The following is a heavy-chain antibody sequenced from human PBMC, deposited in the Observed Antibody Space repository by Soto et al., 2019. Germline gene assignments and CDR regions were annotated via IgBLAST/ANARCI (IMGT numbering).Heavy chain of an antibody. CDR3: ARVGVIRLSTPIAARDGLGYGMDV. Sequence: QVQLQQSGPGLVKPSQTLSLTCAISGDSVSSNSAAWNWIRQSPSRGLEWLGRTYYRSKWYNDYAVSVKSRITINPDTSKNQFSLQLNSVTPEDTAVYYCARVGVIRLSTPIAARDGLGYGMDVWGQGTTVTVSS. V-gene: IGHV6-1*01. J-gene: IGHJ6*02. CDR2: TYYRSKWYN. D-gene: IGHD6-6*01. CDR1: GDSVSSNSAA.